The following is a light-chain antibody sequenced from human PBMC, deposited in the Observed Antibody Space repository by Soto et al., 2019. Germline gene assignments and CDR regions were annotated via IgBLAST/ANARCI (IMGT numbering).Light chain of an antibody. V-gene: IGKV3-20*01. CDR2: GAS. J-gene: IGKJ1*01. CDR1: QTVTSSF. CDR3: QQYGSSPRT. Sequence: EIVLTQSPGTLSLSPGERATLSCRASQTVTSSFLAWYQQKPGQAPRLLISGASNRATDIPDRFSGSGSGTDFTLVISRLEPEDFAVYYCQQYGSSPRTFGQGTKVDI.